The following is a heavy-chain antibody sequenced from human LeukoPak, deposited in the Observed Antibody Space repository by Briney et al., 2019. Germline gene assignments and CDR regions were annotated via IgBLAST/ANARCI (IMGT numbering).Heavy chain of an antibody. Sequence: GGSLRLSCAASGFTFSSYAMSWVRQAPGKGLEWVSSITSGGDYIYYADSVKGRLTTSRDNAKNSLSLQLNSLRVEDTAVYYCARGHYDVLAASYKWTPDYWGQGTLVTVSS. CDR3: ARGHYDVLAASYKWTPDY. CDR1: GFTFSSYA. CDR2: ITSGGDYI. V-gene: IGHV3-21*01. D-gene: IGHD3-9*01. J-gene: IGHJ4*02.